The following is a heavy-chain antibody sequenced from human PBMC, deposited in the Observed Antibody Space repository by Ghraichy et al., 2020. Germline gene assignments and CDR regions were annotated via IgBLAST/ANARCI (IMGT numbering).Heavy chain of an antibody. Sequence: GGSLRLSCAASGFIFSSFDMNWVRQAPGKGLEWVAGISGSSSHIYYADSVKIRFTISRDNAKHSLYLQMDSLRAEDTAVYYCARRIPPARNSPLDSWGQGTLVTVSS. J-gene: IGHJ5*01. V-gene: IGHV3-21*01. CDR3: ARRIPPARNSPLDS. CDR2: ISGSSSHI. D-gene: IGHD2/OR15-2a*01. CDR1: GFIFSSFD.